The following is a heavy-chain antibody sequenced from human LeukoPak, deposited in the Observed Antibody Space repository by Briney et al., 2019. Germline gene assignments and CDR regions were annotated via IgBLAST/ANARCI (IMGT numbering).Heavy chain of an antibody. CDR2: ISGSGGST. CDR3: AKPLVDTAMATNFDY. J-gene: IGHJ4*02. V-gene: IGHV3-23*01. Sequence: GGSLRLSCAASGFTFSSYAMSWVRQAAGKGLEWVSAISGSGGSTYYVDSVKGRFTISRHNSKNTQYLQMNSLRAEDTAVYYCAKPLVDTAMATNFDYWGQGTLVTVSS. CDR1: GFTFSSYA. D-gene: IGHD5-18*01.